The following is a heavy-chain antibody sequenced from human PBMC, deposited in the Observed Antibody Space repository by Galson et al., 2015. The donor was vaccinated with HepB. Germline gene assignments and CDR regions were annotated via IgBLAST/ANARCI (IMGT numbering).Heavy chain of an antibody. CDR1: GFTFSSYA. D-gene: IGHD5-24*01. J-gene: IGHJ4*02. V-gene: IGHV3-30-3*01. Sequence: SLRLSCAASGFTFSSYAMHWVRQAPGKGLEWVAVISYDGSNKYYADSVKGRFTISRDNSKNTLYLQMNSLRAEDTTVYYCAREMATIGYWGQGTLVTVSS. CDR3: AREMATIGY. CDR2: ISYDGSNK.